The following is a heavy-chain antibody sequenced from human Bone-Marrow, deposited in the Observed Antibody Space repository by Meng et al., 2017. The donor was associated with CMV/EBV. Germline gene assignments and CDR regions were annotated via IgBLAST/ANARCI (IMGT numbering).Heavy chain of an antibody. CDR2: ISYDGSDK. D-gene: IGHD3-16*01. J-gene: IGHJ6*02. CDR3: ARPRWVWYYYYGLDV. CDR1: GFTFSSYW. V-gene: IGHV3-30*03. Sequence: GGSLRLSCAASGFTFSSYWMSWVRQAPGKGLEWVAVISYDGSDKNYADSVKGRFTISRDNSKNTLYLQMNSLRPEDTAVYYCARPRWVWYYYYGLDVWGQGTTVTVSS.